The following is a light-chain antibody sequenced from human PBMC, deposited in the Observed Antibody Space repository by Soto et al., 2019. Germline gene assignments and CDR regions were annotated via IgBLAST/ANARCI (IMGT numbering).Light chain of an antibody. CDR1: SSDVGSYNY. Sequence: QSALTQPASVSGSPGQSSAISCTGTSSDVGSYNYVSWYQQHPGKAPKLMIYDVSNRPSGVSDRFSGSKSGNTASLTISGLQAEDEADYFCNSYTSSSTYVFGTGTKLTVL. CDR3: NSYTSSSTYV. CDR2: DVS. J-gene: IGLJ1*01. V-gene: IGLV2-14*03.